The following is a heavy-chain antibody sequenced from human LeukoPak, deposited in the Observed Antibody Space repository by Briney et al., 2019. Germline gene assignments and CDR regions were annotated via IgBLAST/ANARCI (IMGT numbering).Heavy chain of an antibody. CDR3: ARGRDRSKAGDR. CDR2: IHPSGIF. V-gene: IGHV4-34*01. D-gene: IGHD5-24*01. J-gene: IGHJ5*02. CDR1: GGSCDDYY. Sequence: PSETLSLTCAVYGGSCDDYYCSWIRQPPGKGLEWIGEIHPSGIFYYNSSLVSRVSISIDTSKSQFSLRLTSVTAAGTAFYYCARGRDRSKAGDRWGQGSLVTVSS.